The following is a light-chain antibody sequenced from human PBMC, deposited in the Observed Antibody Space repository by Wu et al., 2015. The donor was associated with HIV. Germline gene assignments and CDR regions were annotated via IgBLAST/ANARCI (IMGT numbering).Light chain of an antibody. CDR3: QQYNNWPQT. J-gene: IGKJ1*01. CDR1: QTVKNN. V-gene: IGKV3-15*01. CDR2: DAS. Sequence: EIVMTQSPVTLSVSPGESATLSCRASQTVKNNLAWSQQRPGQAPRLLIYDASTRATGIPARFSGRGSGTEFTLTISSMQSEDFAVCYCQQYNNWPQTFGQGTKVEI.